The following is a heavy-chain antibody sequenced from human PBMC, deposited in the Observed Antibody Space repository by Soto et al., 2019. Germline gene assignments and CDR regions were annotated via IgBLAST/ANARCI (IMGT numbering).Heavy chain of an antibody. CDR1: GFSLSDAW. J-gene: IGHJ4*02. V-gene: IGHV3-15*01. CDR2: IKTRSDNETT. Sequence: EVRLVESGGGLVKPGGSLRLSCTVSGFSLSDAWMGWVRQAPGKGLGWVARIKTRSDNETTDYAAPVKGRLTISRDDYIDPLYLQMSSLKTEDTAVYFCSAILPVPADPTFAYWGQGTMVNVSS. CDR3: SAILPVPADPTFAY. D-gene: IGHD2-21*02.